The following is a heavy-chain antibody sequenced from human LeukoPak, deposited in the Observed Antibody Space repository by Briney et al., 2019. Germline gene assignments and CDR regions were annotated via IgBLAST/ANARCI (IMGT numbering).Heavy chain of an antibody. V-gene: IGHV4-59*12. CDR1: GGSISSYY. D-gene: IGHD4-17*01. CDR2: IYYSGNT. J-gene: IGHJ5*02. Sequence: SETLSLTCTVSGGSISSYYWSWIRQPPGKGLEWIGYIYYSGNTNYNPSLKSRVTMSVDTSKNQFSLKLSSVTAADTAVYYCARAHPYYGDYVGWFDPWGQGTLVTVSS. CDR3: ARAHPYYGDYVGWFDP.